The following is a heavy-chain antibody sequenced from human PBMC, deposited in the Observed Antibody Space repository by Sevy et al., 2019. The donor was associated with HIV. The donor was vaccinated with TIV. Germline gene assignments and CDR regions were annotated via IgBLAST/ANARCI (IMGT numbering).Heavy chain of an antibody. CDR2: ISGHGGST. D-gene: IGHD3-3*01. CDR3: AGGFWSGFDY. J-gene: IGHJ4*02. V-gene: IGHV3-23*01. CDR1: GFIFNSYT. Sequence: GGSLILSCAASGFIFNSYTMSWVRQAPGKGLEWVSTISGHGGSTYYADSVKGRFTISRDNFRNILDLQMDNLRADDTAIYYCAGGFWSGFDYWGQGTLVTVSS.